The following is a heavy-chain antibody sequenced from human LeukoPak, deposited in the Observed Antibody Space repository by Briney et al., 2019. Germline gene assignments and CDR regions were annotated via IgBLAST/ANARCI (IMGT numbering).Heavy chain of an antibody. Sequence: GGSLRLSCAAPGFTFSTYSMHWVRQAPGKGLQWVAVISYDGSDKYYADSAKGRFTISRDNSKSAVYLQMSTLTAEDTAVYYCARPNYGSHWGYFDYWGQGTLVTVSS. V-gene: IGHV3-30*04. D-gene: IGHD4-17*01. J-gene: IGHJ4*02. CDR1: GFTFSTYS. CDR2: ISYDGSDK. CDR3: ARPNYGSHWGYFDY.